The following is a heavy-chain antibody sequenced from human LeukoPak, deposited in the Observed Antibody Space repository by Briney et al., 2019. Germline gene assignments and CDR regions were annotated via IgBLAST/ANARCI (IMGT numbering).Heavy chain of an antibody. CDR3: AREVTSGY. Sequence: GGSLRLSCAASGFTYSSYGMTWVRQAPGKGLEWVSYISSSSSTIYYADSVKGRFTISRDNAKNSLYLQMNSLRDGDTAVYYCAREVTSGYWGQGTLVTVSS. V-gene: IGHV3-48*02. CDR1: GFTYSSYG. D-gene: IGHD6-6*01. CDR2: ISSSSSTI. J-gene: IGHJ4*02.